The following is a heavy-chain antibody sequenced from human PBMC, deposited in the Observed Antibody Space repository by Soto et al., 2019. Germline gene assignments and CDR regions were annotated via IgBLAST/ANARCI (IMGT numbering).Heavy chain of an antibody. CDR2: AYYRFLRYN. CDR1: RDSVSRNTAA. V-gene: IGHV6-1*01. Sequence: PSQSLSITCAISRDSVSRNTAAWNCIRYSPSRGLEWLGRAYYRFLRYNDSAVSVRSRIPVIPATSKTTFSLQPNSVTPADTTAYYCSCQKGDCQDYNGMDFWGQGTTVTVSS. J-gene: IGHJ6*02. D-gene: IGHD2-21*02. CDR3: SCQKGDCQDYNGMDF.